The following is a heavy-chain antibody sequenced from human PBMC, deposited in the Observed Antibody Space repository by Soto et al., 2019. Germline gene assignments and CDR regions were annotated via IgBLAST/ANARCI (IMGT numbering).Heavy chain of an antibody. V-gene: IGHV1-69*12. CDR1: GGTFSSYT. J-gene: IGHJ4*02. Sequence: QVQLVQSGAEVKKPGSSVKVSCKASGGTFSSYTIGWVRQAPGQGLEWMGQIIPIFGAAKYALKFQGRVTLTADESTSTVYMVLKRLTSDDAGVSYCARAPDCSTYLGVPYWGQGTLVTVSS. D-gene: IGHD2-2*01. CDR2: IIPIFGAA. CDR3: ARAPDCSTYLGVPY.